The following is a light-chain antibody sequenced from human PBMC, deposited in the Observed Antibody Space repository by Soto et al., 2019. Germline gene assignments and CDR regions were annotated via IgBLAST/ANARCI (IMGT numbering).Light chain of an antibody. CDR3: KKYKSYWK. J-gene: IGKJ1*01. Sequence: DIQLTQSASPLSGSVGDRVTITCRASLPISNYLNWYQQKPGKAPKLLIYDASTLQRGVPSRFSGSGSGTEITLAISSLQPDDFATYYCKKYKSYWKFGQATRVAIK. V-gene: IGKV1-5*01. CDR2: DAS. CDR1: LPISNY.